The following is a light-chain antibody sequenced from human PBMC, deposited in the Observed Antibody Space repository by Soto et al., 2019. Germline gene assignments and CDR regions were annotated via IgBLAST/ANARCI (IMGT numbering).Light chain of an antibody. CDR3: SSYTTTTTLEV. V-gene: IGLV2-14*01. J-gene: IGLJ1*01. Sequence: QSALTQPASVSGSPGQSIIISCTGTSSDVDGYNYVSWYQHHPGKAPKLMIYEVSNRPSGVSNRFSGSKSGNTASLTISGLQGEDEADYYCSSYTTTTTLEVFGTGTKLTVL. CDR2: EVS. CDR1: SSDVDGYNY.